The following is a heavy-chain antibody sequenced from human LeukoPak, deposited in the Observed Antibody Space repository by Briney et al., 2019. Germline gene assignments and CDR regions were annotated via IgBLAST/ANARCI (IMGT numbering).Heavy chain of an antibody. D-gene: IGHD3-3*01. J-gene: IGHJ4*02. Sequence: PGGSLRLSCAASGFTLSSYGMHWVRQAPGKGLEWVAVISYDGNAKHYADSVKGRFTISRDNAKNSLYLQMNSLRAEDTAVYYCARVGYDFWSGYSSYYFDYWGQGTLVTVSS. V-gene: IGHV3-30*03. CDR1: GFTLSSYG. CDR3: ARVGYDFWSGYSSYYFDY. CDR2: ISYDGNAK.